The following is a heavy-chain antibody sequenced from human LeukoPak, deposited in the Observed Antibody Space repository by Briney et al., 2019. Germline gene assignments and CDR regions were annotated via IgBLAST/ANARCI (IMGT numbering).Heavy chain of an antibody. Sequence: SVTVSFKASGGTFSSYAISWVRQAPGQGLEWMGGIIPIFGTANYAQKFQGRVTITTDESTSTAYMELSSLRSEDTAVYYCASNLRLLEWLPPYYYMDVWGKGTTVTVSS. CDR2: IIPIFGTA. CDR1: GGTFSSYA. J-gene: IGHJ6*03. V-gene: IGHV1-69*05. CDR3: ASNLRLLEWLPPYYYMDV. D-gene: IGHD3-3*01.